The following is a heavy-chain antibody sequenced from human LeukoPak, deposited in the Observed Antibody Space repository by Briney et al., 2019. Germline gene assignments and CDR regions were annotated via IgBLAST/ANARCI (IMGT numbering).Heavy chain of an antibody. Sequence: ASVKVSCKASGYTFTGYYMHWVRQAPGQGLEWMGWINPNSGGTNYAQKFQGRVTMTRNTSISTAYMELSSLRSEDTAVYYCASRADYGDYDVRYYYYYGMDVWGQGTTVTVSS. D-gene: IGHD4-17*01. J-gene: IGHJ6*02. CDR1: GYTFTGYY. CDR2: INPNSGGT. CDR3: ASRADYGDYDVRYYYYYGMDV. V-gene: IGHV1-2*02.